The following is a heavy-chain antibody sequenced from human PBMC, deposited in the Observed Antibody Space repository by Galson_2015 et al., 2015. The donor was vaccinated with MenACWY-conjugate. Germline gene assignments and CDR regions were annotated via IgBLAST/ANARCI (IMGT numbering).Heavy chain of an antibody. D-gene: IGHD5-24*01. V-gene: IGHV3-15*01. CDR3: TTFREGYKDY. CDR2: FKSKSDGGTT. CDR1: GFTFNKAW. J-gene: IGHJ4*02. Sequence: SLRLSCAVSGFTFNKAWMSWVRQAPGKGLEWVGRFKSKSDGGTTDYAASVKGRFTMSRDDSKNTLYLQMNSLKTEDTAIYYCTTFREGYKDYWGQGTLVTVSS.